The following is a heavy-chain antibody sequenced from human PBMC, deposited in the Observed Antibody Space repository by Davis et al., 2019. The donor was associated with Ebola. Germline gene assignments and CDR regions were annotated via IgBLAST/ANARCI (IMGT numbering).Heavy chain of an antibody. D-gene: IGHD3-10*01. J-gene: IGHJ4*02. V-gene: IGHV3-11*01. CDR2: ISSSGSTI. CDR1: GFTFSDYY. Sequence: GESLKISCAASGFTFSDYYMSWIRQAPGKGLEWVSYISSSGSTIYYADSVKGRFTISRDNAKNSLYLQMNSLRAEDTAVYYCAREGTIRGVNFDYWDQGTLVTVSS. CDR3: AREGTIRGVNFDY.